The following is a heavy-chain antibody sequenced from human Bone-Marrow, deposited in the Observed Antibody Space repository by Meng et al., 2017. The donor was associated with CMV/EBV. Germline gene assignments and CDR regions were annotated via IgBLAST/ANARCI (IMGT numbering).Heavy chain of an antibody. Sequence: SETLCLTCSVSDDSISSYYWSWIRQPPGKGLEWIGDIYNSGSTNYNPSLQSRVIISVDTSKNQFSLKVRTVTAAVTAVDYCARVLSGWLDPWVQGTPLTFSS. J-gene: IGHJ5*02. CDR2: IYNSGST. CDR1: DDSISSYY. CDR3: ARVLSGWLDP. V-gene: IGHV4-59*01.